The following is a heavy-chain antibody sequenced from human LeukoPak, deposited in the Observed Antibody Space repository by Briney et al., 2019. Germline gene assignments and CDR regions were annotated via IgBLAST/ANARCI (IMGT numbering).Heavy chain of an antibody. J-gene: IGHJ5*02. CDR2: ISYDGSHK. V-gene: IGHV3-30*04. Sequence: GGSLRLSCAASEFTFSSHAMHWVRQAPGKGLEWVAIISYDGSHKYYADSVKGRFTISRDNSKNTLYLQMNSLRAEDTAMYYCALVRGSRNGPLDPWGQGTLVIVSS. D-gene: IGHD3-10*01. CDR3: ALVRGSRNGPLDP. CDR1: EFTFSSHA.